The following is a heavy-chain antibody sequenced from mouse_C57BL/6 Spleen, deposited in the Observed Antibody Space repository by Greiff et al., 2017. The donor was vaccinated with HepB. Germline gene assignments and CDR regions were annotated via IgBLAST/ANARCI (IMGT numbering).Heavy chain of an antibody. CDR2: IYPGDGDT. V-gene: IGHV1-80*01. CDR3: ARVTYYSNYVDY. J-gene: IGHJ2*01. CDR1: GYAFSSYW. D-gene: IGHD2-5*01. Sequence: QVHVKQSGAELVKPGASVKISCKASGYAFSSYWMNWVKQRPGKGLEWIGQIYPGDGDTNYNGKFKGKATLTADKSSSTAYMQLSSLTSEDSAVYFCARVTYYSNYVDYWGQGTTLTVSS.